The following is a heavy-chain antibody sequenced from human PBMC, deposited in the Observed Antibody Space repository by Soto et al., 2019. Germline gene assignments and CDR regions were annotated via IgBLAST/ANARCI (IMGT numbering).Heavy chain of an antibody. J-gene: IGHJ4*02. CDR1: GYSISSRGFY. D-gene: IGHD3-9*01. Sequence: TLSLTCPVSGYSISSRGFYWNWIRHLPGKGLEWIGYISYSGATYYNPSLKSRLTISMDTSNNHFSLNLTSVTAADTAVYYCARQSTMTGNYYFDYWGPGTLVTVSS. CDR3: ARQSTMTGNYYFDY. CDR2: ISYSGAT. V-gene: IGHV4-31*03.